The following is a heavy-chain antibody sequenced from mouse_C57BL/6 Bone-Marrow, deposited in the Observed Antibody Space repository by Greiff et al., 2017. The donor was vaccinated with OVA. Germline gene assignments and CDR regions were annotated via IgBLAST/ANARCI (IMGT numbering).Heavy chain of an antibody. J-gene: IGHJ3*01. CDR3: ARPGYYGSSAWFAY. CDR2: ISSGSSTI. CDR1: GFTFSDYG. D-gene: IGHD1-1*01. Sequence: LVESGGGLVKPGGSLKLSCAASGFTFSDYGMHWVRQAPEKGLEWVAYISSGSSTIYYADTVKGRFTISRDNAKNTLFLQMTSLRSEDTAMYYCARPGYYGSSAWFAYWGQGTLVTVSA. V-gene: IGHV5-17*01.